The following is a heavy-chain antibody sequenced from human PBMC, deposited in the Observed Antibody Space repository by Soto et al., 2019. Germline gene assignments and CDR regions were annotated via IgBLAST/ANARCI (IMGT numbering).Heavy chain of an antibody. CDR3: ATTEPRRSGWFNY. J-gene: IGHJ4*02. V-gene: IGHV4-34*01. Sequence: SETLSLTCSVYGGSFSGYYWSWIRQPPGKGLEWIGEINHSGSTNYNPSLKSRVTISVDTSKNQFSLKLSSVTAADTAVYYCATTEPRRSGWFNYWGQGTLVTVYS. CDR1: GGSFSGYY. CDR2: INHSGST. D-gene: IGHD6-19*01.